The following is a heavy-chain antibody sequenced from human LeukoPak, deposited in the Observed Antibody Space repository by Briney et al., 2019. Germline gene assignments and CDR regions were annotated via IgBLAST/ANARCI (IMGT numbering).Heavy chain of an antibody. CDR1: GYSLTIYW. V-gene: IGHV5-51*03. CDR2: ISPGVSDT. CDR3: ARASKCSAPNFDY. D-gene: IGHD2-15*01. Sequence: GGSLEIPCKGSGYSLTIYWIGGARQMPGKGLGGMGIISPGVSDTRYSPPLQAQVTLSADKSISTAYLQWSSLNASDSAMYYCARASKCSAPNFDYWGQGTLVTVSS. J-gene: IGHJ4*02.